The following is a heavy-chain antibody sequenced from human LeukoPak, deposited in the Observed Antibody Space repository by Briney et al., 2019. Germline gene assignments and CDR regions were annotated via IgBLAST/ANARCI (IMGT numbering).Heavy chain of an antibody. CDR2: ISAYNGNT. CDR1: GYTFTSYG. V-gene: IGHV1-18*01. CDR3: ARDPQVRFLEWVPYYFDY. J-gene: IGHJ4*02. D-gene: IGHD3-3*01. Sequence: ASVKVCCKASGYTFTSYGISWVRQAPGQGLEWMGWISAYNGNTNYAQKLQGRVTMTTDTSTSTVYMELRSLRSDDTAVYYCARDPQVRFLEWVPYYFDYWGQGTLVTVSS.